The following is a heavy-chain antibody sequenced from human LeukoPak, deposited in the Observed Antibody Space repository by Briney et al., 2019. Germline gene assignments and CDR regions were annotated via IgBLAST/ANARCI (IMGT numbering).Heavy chain of an antibody. J-gene: IGHJ4*02. V-gene: IGHV1-46*01. Sequence: GASVKVSCKASGYTFTSYYMHWVRQAPGQGLEWMGIINPTSGSTSYTQKFPGGVTMTRDTSTSTVYMELSSLRSEDTAVYYCATLGGIVATIKPIDYWGQGTLVTVSS. CDR1: GYTFTSYY. CDR2: INPTSGST. CDR3: ATLGGIVATIKPIDY. D-gene: IGHD5-12*01.